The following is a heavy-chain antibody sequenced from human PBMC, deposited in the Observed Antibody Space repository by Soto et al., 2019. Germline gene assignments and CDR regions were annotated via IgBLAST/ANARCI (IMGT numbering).Heavy chain of an antibody. V-gene: IGHV3-74*01. Sequence: PGGSLRLSCAASGFPFTNYGLHWVRQTPGDGLMWVSRISPGGGDVGYADSVEGRFTGSRYNAKNTLYRQMRSLRAEDTAMYYCACWGHILTVAPSDFDRWGQGSLVTVYS. D-gene: IGHD3-9*01. CDR3: ACWGHILTVAPSDFDR. CDR1: GFPFTNYG. J-gene: IGHJ4*02. CDR2: ISPGGGDV.